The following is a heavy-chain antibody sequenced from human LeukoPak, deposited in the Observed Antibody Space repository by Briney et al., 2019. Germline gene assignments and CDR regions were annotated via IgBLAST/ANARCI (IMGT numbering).Heavy chain of an antibody. J-gene: IGHJ4*02. D-gene: IGHD3-10*01. CDR1: GFSFSSYW. CDR2: INQDGRAK. V-gene: IGHV3-7*01. CDR3: VRFGIRGVIDEFDF. Sequence: GGSLRLSCAASGFSFSSYWTSWVRQAPGKGLEWVANINQDGRAKNYVDSLKGRFTISRDNAKNSVYLQVDNLRAEDTAVYYCVRFGIRGVIDEFDFWGQGTLVTVSS.